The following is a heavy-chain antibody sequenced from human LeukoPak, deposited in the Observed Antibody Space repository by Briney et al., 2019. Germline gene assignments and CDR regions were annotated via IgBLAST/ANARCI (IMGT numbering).Heavy chain of an antibody. CDR2: IIPIAGRA. Sequence: SVKVSCKASGGTFSSYTISWVRQASGQGLEWMGKIIPIAGRANYAQKFQGRVTITADKSKSTVYMELSSLRSEGTAVYYCARDNFASIPRWFDPWGQGTLVTVSS. CDR3: ARDNFASIPRWFDP. V-gene: IGHV1-69*08. D-gene: IGHD2-21*01. J-gene: IGHJ5*02. CDR1: GGTFSSYT.